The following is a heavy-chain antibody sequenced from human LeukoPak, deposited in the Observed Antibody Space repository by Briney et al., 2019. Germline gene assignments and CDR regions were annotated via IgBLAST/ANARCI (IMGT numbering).Heavy chain of an antibody. J-gene: IGHJ4*02. CDR3: ARGIRFLEWLFFYFDY. CDR2: SNPSGGST. CDR1: GDTFTSYY. V-gene: IGHV1-46*01. Sequence: ASVKVSCKASGDTFTSYYMHWVRQAPGQGLEWMGISNPSGGSTSYAQKFQGRVTMTRDTSTSTVYMELSSLRSEDTAVYYCARGIRFLEWLFFYFDYWGQGTLVTVSS. D-gene: IGHD3-3*01.